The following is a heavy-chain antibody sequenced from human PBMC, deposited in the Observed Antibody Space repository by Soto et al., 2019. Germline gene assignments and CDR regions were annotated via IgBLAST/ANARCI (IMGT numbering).Heavy chain of an antibody. Sequence: QVQLQESGPGLVKPSQTLSLTCTVSGGSISSGDYYWSWIRQPPGKGLEWIGYIYGSGSTYYNSSLESRVNTTRDTSKNHFSRNLTSVPAAHTAVYYCARANGVGPWGQGTLVTVSS. CDR1: GGSISSGDYY. CDR3: ARANGVGP. CDR2: IYGSGST. J-gene: IGHJ5*02. D-gene: IGHD2-8*01. V-gene: IGHV4-30-4*01.